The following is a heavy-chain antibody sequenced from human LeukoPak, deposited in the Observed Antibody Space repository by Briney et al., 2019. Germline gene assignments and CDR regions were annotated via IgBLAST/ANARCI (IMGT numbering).Heavy chain of an antibody. V-gene: IGHV4-34*01. CDR1: GGSFSGYY. CDR2: INHSGST. CDR3: AKTRSYYYYYMDV. J-gene: IGHJ6*03. Sequence: KPSETLSLTCAAYGGSFSGYYWSWIRQPPGKGLEWIGEINHSGSTNYNPSLKSRVTISVDTSKNQFSLKLSSVTAADTAVYYCAKTRSYYYYYMDVWGKGTKVTVSS.